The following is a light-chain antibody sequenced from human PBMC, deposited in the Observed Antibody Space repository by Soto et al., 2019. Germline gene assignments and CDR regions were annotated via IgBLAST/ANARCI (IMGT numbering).Light chain of an antibody. Sequence: DIVMTQSPLSLPVTPGEPASISCRSSQSLLHSNGYNYLDWYLQKPGQSPQLLIYLGSNRASGVPDRFSGSGSGTDFTLKISRVEAGDVGVYYCMQALQPTFGQGTKVDIK. V-gene: IGKV2-28*01. CDR1: QSLLHSNGYNY. J-gene: IGKJ1*01. CDR2: LGS. CDR3: MQALQPT.